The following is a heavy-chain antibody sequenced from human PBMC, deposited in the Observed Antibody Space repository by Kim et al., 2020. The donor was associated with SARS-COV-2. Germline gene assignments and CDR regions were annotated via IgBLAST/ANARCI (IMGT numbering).Heavy chain of an antibody. Sequence: VKGRITISRDNSKNSLYLQMNSLRTEDTAVYYCAKAAGVVYFATIWNMDVWGQGTTVTVSS. V-gene: IGHV3-43*01. D-gene: IGHD3-3*01. CDR3: AKAAGVVYFATIWNMDV. J-gene: IGHJ6*02.